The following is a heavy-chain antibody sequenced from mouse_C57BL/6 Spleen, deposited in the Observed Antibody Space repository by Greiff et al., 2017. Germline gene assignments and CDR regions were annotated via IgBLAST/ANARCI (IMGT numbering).Heavy chain of an antibody. J-gene: IGHJ2*01. D-gene: IGHD2-3*01. CDR1: GYSFTDYN. V-gene: IGHV1-39*01. CDR3: ARGWNYDGYLFEY. CDR2: INPNYGTT. Sequence: VHVKHSGPELVEPGASVKISCKASGYSFTDYNMNWVKQSNGKSLEWIGVINPNYGTTSYNQKFKGKATLTVDQSSSTAYMQLNSLTTEDSAVYYCARGWNYDGYLFEYWGQGTTLTVSS.